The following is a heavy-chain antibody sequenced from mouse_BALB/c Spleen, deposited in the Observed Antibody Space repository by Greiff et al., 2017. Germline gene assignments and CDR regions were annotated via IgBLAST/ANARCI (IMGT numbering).Heavy chain of an antibody. Sequence: EVKLMESGGGLVKPGGSLKLSCAASGFTFSDYYMYWVRQTPEKRLEWVATISDGGSYTYYPDSVKGRFTISRDNAKNNLYLQMSSLKSEDTAMYYCARASVVATYFFDYWGQGTTLTVSS. CDR1: GFTFSDYY. D-gene: IGHD1-1*01. J-gene: IGHJ2*01. V-gene: IGHV5-4*02. CDR2: ISDGGSYT. CDR3: ARASVVATYFFDY.